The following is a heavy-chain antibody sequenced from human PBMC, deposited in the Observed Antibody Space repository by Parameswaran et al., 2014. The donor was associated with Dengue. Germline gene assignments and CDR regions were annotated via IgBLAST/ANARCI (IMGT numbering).Heavy chain of an antibody. V-gene: IGHV4-34*01. D-gene: IGHD2-2*02. Sequence: RWIRLPPGKGLEWIGEINHSGSTNYNPSLKSRVTISVDTSKNQFSLKLSSVTAADTAVYYCARLMLGYCSSTSCYRAGWFDPWGQGTLVTVSS. J-gene: IGHJ5*02. CDR3: ARLMLGYCSSTSCYRAGWFDP. CDR2: INHSGST.